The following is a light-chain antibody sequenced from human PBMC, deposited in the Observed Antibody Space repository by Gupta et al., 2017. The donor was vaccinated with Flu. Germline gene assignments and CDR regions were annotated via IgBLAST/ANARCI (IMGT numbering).Light chain of an antibody. CDR1: GSDVGAYDS. V-gene: IGLV2-14*01. CDR3: SSYTSSSTLL. Sequence: QSALTQPASVSESPGQAITISCTGSGSDVGAYDSVSWYQHHPGKAPKLMIYDVSNRPSGVSNRFSCSKSGSTASLTISGLQADDEADYYCSSYTSSSTLLFGGGTKLTV. CDR2: DVS. J-gene: IGLJ2*01.